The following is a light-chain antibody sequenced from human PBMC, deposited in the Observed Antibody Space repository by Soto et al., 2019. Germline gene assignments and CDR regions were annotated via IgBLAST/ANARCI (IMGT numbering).Light chain of an antibody. CDR1: SSDVGGYNY. V-gene: IGLV2-14*03. Sequence: QSALTQPASVSGSPGQSITISCTGTSSDVGGYNYVCWYQQHPGKAPKLMIYDVSNRPSGVSNRFSGSKSGNTASLTISGLQPEDEADYYCSSYTSPSARVFGTGTKLTVL. CDR3: SSYTSPSARV. CDR2: DVS. J-gene: IGLJ1*01.